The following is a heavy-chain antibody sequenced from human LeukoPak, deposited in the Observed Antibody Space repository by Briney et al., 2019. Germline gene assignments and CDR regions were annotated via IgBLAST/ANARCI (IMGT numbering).Heavy chain of an antibody. D-gene: IGHD3-22*01. J-gene: IGHJ4*02. V-gene: IGHV1-69*04. CDR3: ARDPPYYDSSGYDY. CDR1: GGTFSSYP. CDR2: IIPILGIA. Sequence: SVKVSCKASGGTFSSYPITWVRQAPGQGLEWMGRIIPILGIANYAQKFPGRVTITADKSTSTAYMELSSLRSEDTAVYYCARDPPYYDSSGYDYWGQGTLVTVSS.